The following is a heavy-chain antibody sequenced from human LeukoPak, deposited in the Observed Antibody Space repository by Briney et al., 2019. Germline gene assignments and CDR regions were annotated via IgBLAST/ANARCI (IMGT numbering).Heavy chain of an antibody. CDR1: GFTFSSYA. V-gene: IGHV3-30-3*01. CDR2: ISYDGSNK. Sequence: GRSRRLSCAASGFTFSSYAMHWVHQAPGKGLEWVAVISYDGSNKYYADSVKGRFTISRDNSKNTLYLQMNSLRAEDTAVYYCARDRTRWDIVVVPAAIFDYWGQGTLVTVSS. CDR3: ARDRTRWDIVVVPAAIFDY. D-gene: IGHD2-2*02. J-gene: IGHJ4*02.